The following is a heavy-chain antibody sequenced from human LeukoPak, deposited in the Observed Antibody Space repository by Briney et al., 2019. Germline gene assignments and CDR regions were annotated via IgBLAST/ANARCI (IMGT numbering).Heavy chain of an antibody. V-gene: IGHV1-18*01. D-gene: IGHD1-26*01. Sequence: ASVKVSCKASGYTFTIYHISWVRQAPGQGLEWMGWISVYNGNTKYAQKFQGRVTMTTDTSTSTAYMELRSLRSDDTAVYYCARVEPGHYFDYWGQGTLVTVSS. CDR3: ARVEPGHYFDY. CDR2: ISVYNGNT. CDR1: GYTFTIYH. J-gene: IGHJ4*02.